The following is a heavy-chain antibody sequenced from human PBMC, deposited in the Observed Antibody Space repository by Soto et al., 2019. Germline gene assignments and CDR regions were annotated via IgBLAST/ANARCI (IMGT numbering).Heavy chain of an antibody. CDR1: GGSIGSSNW. V-gene: IGHV4-4*02. D-gene: IGHD3-10*01. J-gene: IGHJ4*02. Sequence: SETLSLTCAVSGGSIGSSNWWSWVRQPPGKGLEWIGEIYHSGSTNYNPSLKSRVTISVDKSKNQFSLKLSSVTAADTAVYYCARSPSYGSGSYYKDYWGQGTLVTVSS. CDR3: ARSPSYGSGSYYKDY. CDR2: IYHSGST.